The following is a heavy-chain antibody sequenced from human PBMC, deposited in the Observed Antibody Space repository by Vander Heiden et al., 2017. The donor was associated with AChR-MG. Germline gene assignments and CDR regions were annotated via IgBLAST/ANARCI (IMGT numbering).Heavy chain of an antibody. J-gene: IGHJ5*02. CDR2: ISGSGGST. V-gene: IGHV3-23*01. CDR3: AKGNLGYCSGGSCHGDWFDP. D-gene: IGHD2-15*01. CDR1: GFTFSSSA. Sequence: EVQLLESGGGLVQPGGSLRLSCAASGFTFSSSAMSGVRQAPGKGLEWVSAISGSGGSTYYADSVKGRFTISRDNSKNTLYLQMNSLRAEDTAVYYCAKGNLGYCSGGSCHGDWFDPWGQGTLVTVSS.